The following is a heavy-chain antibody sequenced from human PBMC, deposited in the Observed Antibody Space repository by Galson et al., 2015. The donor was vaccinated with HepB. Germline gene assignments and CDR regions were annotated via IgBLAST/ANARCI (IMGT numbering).Heavy chain of an antibody. J-gene: IGHJ4*02. D-gene: IGHD6-13*01. CDR2: ISGTGSRT. Sequence: SLRLSCAASGFIFGSYAMSWVRQAPGKGLEWVSSISGTGSRTEYADSVKGRFTISRDNSRKTLYLQMNSLRAEDTAVYYCTKYSLGYSSSWFDYWGQGTLVTVSS. CDR1: GFIFGSYA. CDR3: TKYSLGYSSSWFDY. V-gene: IGHV3-23*01.